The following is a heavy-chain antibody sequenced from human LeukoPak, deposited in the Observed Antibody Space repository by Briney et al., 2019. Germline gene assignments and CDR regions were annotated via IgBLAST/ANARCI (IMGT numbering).Heavy chain of an antibody. V-gene: IGHV1-58*02. CDR2: IVVGSGNT. J-gene: IGHJ3*02. CDR1: GFTFTSSA. Sequence: ASVKVSCKASGFTFTSSAMQWVRQARGQRLEWIGWIVVGSGNTNYAQKFQERVTITRDMSTSTAYMELSSLRSEDTAVYYCALGDSSLTFDIWGQGTMVTVSS. D-gene: IGHD3-16*01. CDR3: ALGDSSLTFDI.